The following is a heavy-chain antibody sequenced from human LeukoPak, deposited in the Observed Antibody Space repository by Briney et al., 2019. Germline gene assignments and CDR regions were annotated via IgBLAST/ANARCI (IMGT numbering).Heavy chain of an antibody. V-gene: IGHV3-30*18. D-gene: IGHD1-14*01. J-gene: IGHJ4*02. CDR2: ISYDGSNK. Sequence: GGSLRLSCAASGFTFSSYGMHWVRQAPGKGLEWVAVISYDGSNKYYADSVKGRFTISRDNSKNTLYLQMNSLRAEDTAVYYCAKDNHQSWGQGTLVTVSS. CDR3: AKDNHQS. CDR1: GFTFSSYG.